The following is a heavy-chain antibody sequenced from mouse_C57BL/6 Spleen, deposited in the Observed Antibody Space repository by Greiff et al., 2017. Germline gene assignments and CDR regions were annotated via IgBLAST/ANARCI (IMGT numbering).Heavy chain of an antibody. D-gene: IGHD1-1*01. Sequence: QVQLQQSGAELVRPGASVKLSCKASGYTFTDYYINWVKQRPGQGLEWIARIYPGSGNTYYNEKFKGKATLTAEKSSSTAYMQLSSLTSEDSAVYFCARELITTVVAFDYWGQGTTLTVSS. CDR1: GYTFTDYY. V-gene: IGHV1-76*01. J-gene: IGHJ2*01. CDR2: IYPGSGNT. CDR3: ARELITTVVAFDY.